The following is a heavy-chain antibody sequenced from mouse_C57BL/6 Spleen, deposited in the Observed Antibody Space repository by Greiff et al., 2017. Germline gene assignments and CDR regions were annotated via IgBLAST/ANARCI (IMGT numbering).Heavy chain of an antibody. CDR1: GYTFTDYY. CDR2: INPNNGGT. CDR3: AGQLTGTNY. Sequence: VQLQQSGPELVKPGASVKISCKASGYTFTDYYMNWVKQSHGKSLEWIGDINPNNGGTSYNQKFKGKATLTVDKSSSTAYMELRSLTSEDSAVYYCAGQLTGTNYWGQGTTLTVSS. D-gene: IGHD4-1*01. V-gene: IGHV1-26*01. J-gene: IGHJ2*01.